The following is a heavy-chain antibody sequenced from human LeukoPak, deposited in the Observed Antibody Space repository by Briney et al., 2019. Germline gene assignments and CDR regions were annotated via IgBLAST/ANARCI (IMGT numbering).Heavy chain of an antibody. Sequence: SQTLSLTCTVSGGSISSGSYYWSWIRQPAGKGLEWIGRIYTSGSTYYNPSLKSRVTISVDTSKNQFSLKLSSVTAADTAVYYCASGGGIAFDIWGQGTMVTVSS. V-gene: IGHV4-61*02. D-gene: IGHD1-26*01. CDR2: IYTSGST. J-gene: IGHJ3*02. CDR1: GGSISSGSYY. CDR3: ASGGGIAFDI.